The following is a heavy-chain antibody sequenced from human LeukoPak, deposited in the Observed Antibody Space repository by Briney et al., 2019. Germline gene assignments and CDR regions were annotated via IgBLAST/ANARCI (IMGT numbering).Heavy chain of an antibody. CDR3: ARESILSGYSGYDIFDY. V-gene: IGHV1-46*01. J-gene: IGHJ4*02. Sequence: ASVKVSCKASGYTFTSYYMHWVRQAPGQGLEWMGIINPSGGSTSYAQKFQGRVTMTRDTSTSTVYMELSSLRSEDTAVYYCARESILSGYSGYDIFDYWGQGTLVTVSS. D-gene: IGHD5-12*01. CDR2: INPSGGST. CDR1: GYTFTSYY.